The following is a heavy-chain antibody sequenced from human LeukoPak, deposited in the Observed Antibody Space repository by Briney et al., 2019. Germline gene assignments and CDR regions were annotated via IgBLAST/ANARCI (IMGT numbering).Heavy chain of an antibody. CDR2: INSNSGGT. J-gene: IGHJ5*02. CDR3: ARDRAYYYDSSGYSYNWFDP. Sequence: GASVKVSCKASGYTFTGYYMHWVRQAPGQGLEWMGWINSNSGGTNYAQKFQGRVTMTRDTSISTAYMELSRLRSDDTAVYYCARDRAYYYDSSGYSYNWFDPWGQGTLVTVSS. D-gene: IGHD3-22*01. CDR1: GYTFTGYY. V-gene: IGHV1-2*02.